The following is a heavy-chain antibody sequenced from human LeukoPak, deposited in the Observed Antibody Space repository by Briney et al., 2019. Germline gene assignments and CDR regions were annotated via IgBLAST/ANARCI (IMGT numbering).Heavy chain of an antibody. V-gene: IGHV3-15*01. CDR2: IKSKTDGGTT. CDR3: TTGPSFALY. Sequence: GGSLRLSCAASGFTFNNAWMSWVRQAPGKGLEWVSRIKSKTDGGTTDYAAPVKGRFTISRDDSKNTLYLQMNSLKTEDTAVYYCTTGPSFALYWGQGTLVTVSS. D-gene: IGHD2-21*01. J-gene: IGHJ4*02. CDR1: GFTFNNAW.